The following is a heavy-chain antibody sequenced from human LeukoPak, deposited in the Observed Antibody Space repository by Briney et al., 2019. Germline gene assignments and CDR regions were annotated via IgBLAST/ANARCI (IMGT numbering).Heavy chain of an antibody. CDR2: FDPEDGET. V-gene: IGHV1-24*01. J-gene: IGHJ4*02. Sequence: ASVKVSCKVSGYTLTELSMHWVRQAPGKGLEWMGGFDPEDGETIYAQKFQGRVTMTEDTSTDTAYMELGSLRSEDTAVYYCATAGYSSSWYENDYWGQGTLVTVSS. CDR3: ATAGYSSSWYENDY. D-gene: IGHD6-13*01. CDR1: GYTLTELS.